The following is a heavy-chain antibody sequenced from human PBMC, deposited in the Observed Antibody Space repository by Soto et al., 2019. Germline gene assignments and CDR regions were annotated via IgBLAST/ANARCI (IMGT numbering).Heavy chain of an antibody. D-gene: IGHD2-21*02. V-gene: IGHV1-46*01. CDR3: ARSIVVVTALDY. CDR2: INPSGGST. CDR1: GYTFTSYA. Sequence: GASVKVSCKASGYTFTSYAMHWVRQAPGQGLEWMGIINPSGGSTSYAQKFQGRVTITRDTSASTAYMELSSLRSEDTAVYYCARSIVVVTALDYWGQGTLVTAPQ. J-gene: IGHJ4*02.